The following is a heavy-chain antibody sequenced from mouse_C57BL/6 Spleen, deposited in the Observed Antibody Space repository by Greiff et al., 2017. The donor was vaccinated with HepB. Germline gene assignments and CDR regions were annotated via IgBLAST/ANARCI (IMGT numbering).Heavy chain of an antibody. D-gene: IGHD1-1*01. J-gene: IGHJ4*01. CDR1: GYTFNSYW. V-gene: IGHV1-7*01. CDR2: INPSSGYT. CDR3: AMSTVVGAMDY. Sequence: VQLQQSGAELAKPGASVKLSCKASGYTFNSYWMHWVKQRPGQGLEWIGYINPSSGYTKYNQKFKDKATLTADKSSSTAYMQLSSLTYAVSAVYCCAMSTVVGAMDYWGQGASVTVSS.